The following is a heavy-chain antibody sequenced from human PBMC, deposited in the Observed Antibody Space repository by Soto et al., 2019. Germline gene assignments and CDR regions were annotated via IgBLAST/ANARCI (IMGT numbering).Heavy chain of an antibody. CDR3: ARGNVTTVTPSRDHYYNGMDV. Sequence: QVQLQQWGAGLLEPSETLSLTCGVYCGSSSACYWTWIRRPPGKGLEWIGESNESGGTFYSPSLRSRATISLDGSKNQFSLKLRSVTAADTAVYYCARGNVTTVTPSRDHYYNGMDVWGQGTTVTVSS. J-gene: IGHJ6*02. CDR1: CGSSSACY. V-gene: IGHV4-34*01. D-gene: IGHD4-17*01. CDR2: SNESGGT.